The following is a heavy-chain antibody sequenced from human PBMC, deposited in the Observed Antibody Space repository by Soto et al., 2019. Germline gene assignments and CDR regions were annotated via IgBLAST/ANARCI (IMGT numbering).Heavy chain of an antibody. CDR2: IHYSGDT. V-gene: IGHV4-31*03. CDR1: GDSITRGAYF. J-gene: IGHJ5*02. CDR3: ARGTNYDFSSGRNWFDP. Sequence: QVQLQESGPGLVKPSQTLSLTCSVSGDSITRGAYFWSWIRQHPGKGLEWIGYIHYSGDTHYKPSLKSRVVMSVDTSKNQLSLNLRSLTAADTAIYYCARGTNYDFSSGRNWFDPWGQGTLVTVSS. D-gene: IGHD3-3*01.